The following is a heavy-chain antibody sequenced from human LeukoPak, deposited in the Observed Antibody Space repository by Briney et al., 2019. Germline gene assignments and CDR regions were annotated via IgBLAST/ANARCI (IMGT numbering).Heavy chain of an antibody. V-gene: IGHV1-46*01. J-gene: IGHJ4*02. CDR2: INPSGGST. D-gene: IGHD6-6*01. CDR3: ARGGSSSEFDY. CDR1: GGTFSSYA. Sequence: GASVKVSCKASGGTFSSYAISWVRQAPGQGLEWMGVINPSGGSTTYAQKFQGRVTMTRDTSTSTVYMEVSSLRSQDRAVYYCARGGSSSEFDYWGQGTLVTVSS.